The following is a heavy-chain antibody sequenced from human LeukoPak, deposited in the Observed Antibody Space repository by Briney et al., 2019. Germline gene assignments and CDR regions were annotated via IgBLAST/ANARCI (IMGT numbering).Heavy chain of an antibody. CDR1: SGSISSSSYY. CDR3: ARHKIGFLEWLLPFDY. D-gene: IGHD3-3*01. CDR2: IYYSGST. Sequence: SETLSLTCTASSGSISSSSYYWGWIRQPPGKGLEWIGSIYYSGSTYYNPSLKSRVTISVDTSKNQFSLKLSSVTAADTAVYYCARHKIGFLEWLLPFDYWGQGTLVTVSS. J-gene: IGHJ4*02. V-gene: IGHV4-39*01.